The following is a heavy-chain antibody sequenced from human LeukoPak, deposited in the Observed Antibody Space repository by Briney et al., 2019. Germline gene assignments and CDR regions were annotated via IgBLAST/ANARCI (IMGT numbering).Heavy chain of an antibody. CDR3: ARAGWFGELYGPLDY. J-gene: IGHJ4*01. CDR2: IYTSGST. Sequence: SETLSLTCTVSGGSISSGSYYWSWIRQPAGKGLEWIGRIYTSGSTNYNPSLKSRVTISVDTSKNQFSLKLTSVTAADTSAYYCARAGWFGELYGPLDYWGHGTLVTVSS. CDR1: GGSISSGSYY. V-gene: IGHV4-61*02. D-gene: IGHD3-10*01.